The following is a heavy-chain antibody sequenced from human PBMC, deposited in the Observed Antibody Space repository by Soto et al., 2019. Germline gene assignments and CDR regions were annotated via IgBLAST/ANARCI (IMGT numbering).Heavy chain of an antibody. CDR2: IYHSGST. CDR1: GASISSSY. V-gene: IGHV4-59*01. CDR3: ARETLLGGIIYFDY. J-gene: IGHJ4*02. D-gene: IGHD3-16*01. Sequence: SETLSLTCTVSGASISSSYWNWIRQPPGKRLEWIGNIYHSGSTNYNPSLKSRATISVDTSKNQFSLKLSSVTAADTAKYYCARETLLGGIIYFDYGGQGSLVTDS.